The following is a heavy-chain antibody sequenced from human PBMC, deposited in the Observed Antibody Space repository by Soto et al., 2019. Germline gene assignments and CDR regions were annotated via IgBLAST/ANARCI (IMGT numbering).Heavy chain of an antibody. V-gene: IGHV3-23*01. J-gene: IGHJ5*02. CDR1: GFTFSSYA. Sequence: GGSLRLSCAASGFTFSSYAMSWVRQAPGKGLEWVSAISGSGGSTYYADSVKGRFTISRDKSKNTRYLQMNSLRAEDTAVYYCAKDLKVQSDNWFDPWGQGTLVTVSS. CDR2: ISGSGGST. CDR3: AKDLKVQSDNWFDP.